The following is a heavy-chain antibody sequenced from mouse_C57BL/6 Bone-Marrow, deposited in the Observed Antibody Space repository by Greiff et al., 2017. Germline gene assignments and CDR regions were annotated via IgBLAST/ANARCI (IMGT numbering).Heavy chain of an antibody. V-gene: IGHV14-1*01. CDR2: IDPEDGDT. Sequence: VQLQQSGAELVRPGASVKLSCTASGYKIQAYYMNWVKQRPEQGLEWIGRIDPEDGDTDYAPQFQGKATMTAATSSNTAYLQLSSLTSGDTAVYYYTTCCSSVGAYWGQGTLVTVSA. CDR1: GYKIQAYY. D-gene: IGHD1-1*01. CDR3: TTCCSSVGAY. J-gene: IGHJ3*01.